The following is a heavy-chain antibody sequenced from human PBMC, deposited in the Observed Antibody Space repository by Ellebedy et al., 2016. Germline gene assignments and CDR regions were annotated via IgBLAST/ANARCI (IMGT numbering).Heavy chain of an antibody. CDR2: ISASGGRI. J-gene: IGHJ4*02. CDR3: AKKMFRGLSAYDY. D-gene: IGHD3-10*01. CDR1: GFIFRSDT. Sequence: GGSLRLXXAGSGFIFRSDTMNWVRQAPGKGLEWVSGISASGGRIYYTDSAKGRFTISRDTSKNTVYLQMNSLRGEDTAVYHCAKKMFRGLSAYDYWGQGTLVTVSS. V-gene: IGHV3-23*01.